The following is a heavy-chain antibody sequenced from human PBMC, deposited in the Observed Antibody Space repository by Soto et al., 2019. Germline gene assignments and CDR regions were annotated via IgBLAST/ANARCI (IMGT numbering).Heavy chain of an antibody. CDR2: IYSGGST. V-gene: IGHV3-53*04. CDR3: AREGAGTDY. CDR1: GFTVSSNY. D-gene: IGHD6-19*01. Sequence: EVQLVESGGGLVQPGGSLRLSCAASGFTVSSNYMSWVRQAPGKGLEWVSVIYSGGSTYYAESVKGRSTISRHNSKDTRYLQMNRLRAEDTAVYYCAREGAGTDYWGQGTLVTVSS. J-gene: IGHJ4*02.